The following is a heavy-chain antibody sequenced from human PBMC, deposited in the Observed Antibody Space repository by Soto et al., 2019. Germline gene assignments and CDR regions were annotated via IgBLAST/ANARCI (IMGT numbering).Heavy chain of an antibody. Sequence: ASVKVSCKASGYTFTSYGISWVRQAPGQGLEWMGWISAYNGNTNYAQKLQGRVTMTTDTSTSTAYMELRSLRSDDTAVYYCARDLSKEGIGGSGVDYWGQGTLVTVSS. J-gene: IGHJ4*02. CDR3: ARDLSKEGIGGSGVDY. CDR1: GYTFTSYG. V-gene: IGHV1-18*01. D-gene: IGHD3-3*01. CDR2: ISAYNGNT.